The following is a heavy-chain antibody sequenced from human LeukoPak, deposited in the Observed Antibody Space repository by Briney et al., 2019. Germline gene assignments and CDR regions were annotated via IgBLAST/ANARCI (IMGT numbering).Heavy chain of an antibody. CDR1: GFTVSNNF. V-gene: IGHV3-66*01. CDR2: IYADGST. CDR3: ARDQVWFGVYYAMDV. Sequence: PGGSLRLSCAASGFTVSNNFINWIGQAPGKGLKWVSNIYADGSTYYADSVKGRFTISRDNSKNTLYLQMNSLRAEDTAVYHCARDQVWFGVYYAMDVWGQGTTVTV. J-gene: IGHJ6*02. D-gene: IGHD3-10*01.